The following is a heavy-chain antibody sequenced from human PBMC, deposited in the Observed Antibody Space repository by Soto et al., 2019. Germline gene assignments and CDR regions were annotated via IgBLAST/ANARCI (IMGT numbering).Heavy chain of an antibody. CDR1: GGTFSSYA. CDR3: AREERGLELPSIVYGMDV. Sequence: GASVKVSCKASGGTFSSYAISWVRQAPGQWLEWMGGIIPIFGTANYAQKFQGRVTITADKSTSTAYMELSSLRSEDTAVYYCAREERGLELPSIVYGMDVWGQGTTVTVSS. J-gene: IGHJ6*02. CDR2: IIPIFGTA. V-gene: IGHV1-69*06. D-gene: IGHD1-7*01.